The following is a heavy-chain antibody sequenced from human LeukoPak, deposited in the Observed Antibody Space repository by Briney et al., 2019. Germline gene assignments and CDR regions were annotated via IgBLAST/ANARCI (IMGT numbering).Heavy chain of an antibody. J-gene: IGHJ4*02. V-gene: IGHV3-11*04. CDR3: ARVDCSSTSCYEFDY. D-gene: IGHD2-2*01. CDR1: GFTFTDYY. CDR2: ISSSGSTK. Sequence: GGYLRFSCAASGFTFTDYYMSWIRQAPGKGLDWVSYISSSGSTKNYAGSVKGRFTISRDNAKNSLYLQMNSLRAEDTAVYYCARVDCSSTSCYEFDYWGQGTLVIVS.